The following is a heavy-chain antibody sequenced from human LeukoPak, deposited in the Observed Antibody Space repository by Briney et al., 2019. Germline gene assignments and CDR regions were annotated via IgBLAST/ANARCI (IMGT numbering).Heavy chain of an antibody. CDR3: ASQLWFGESYFDY. V-gene: IGHV3-21*01. CDR1: GFTFSSYS. CDR2: ISSSSSYI. D-gene: IGHD3-10*01. Sequence: GGSLRHSCAASGFTFSSYSMNWVRQAPGKGLEGVSSISSSSSYIYYADSVKGRFTISRDNAKNSLYLQMTSLRAEDTAVYYCASQLWFGESYFDYWGQGTLVTVSS. J-gene: IGHJ4*02.